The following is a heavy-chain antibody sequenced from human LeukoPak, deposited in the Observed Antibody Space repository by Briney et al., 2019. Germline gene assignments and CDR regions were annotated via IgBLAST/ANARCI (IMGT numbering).Heavy chain of an antibody. Sequence: PGGSLRLSCAASGFTFRSYWMHWVRQAPGKGLVWVSRINSDGSSTSYADSVKGRFTISRDNAKNTLYLQMNSLRAEDTAVFYCARDPKNNYFDYWGQGTLVTVSS. CDR2: INSDGSST. CDR3: ARDPKNNYFDY. V-gene: IGHV3-74*01. CDR1: GFTFRSYW. J-gene: IGHJ4*02.